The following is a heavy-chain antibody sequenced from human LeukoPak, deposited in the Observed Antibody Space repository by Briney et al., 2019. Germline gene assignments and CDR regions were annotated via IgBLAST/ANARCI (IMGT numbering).Heavy chain of an antibody. V-gene: IGHV4-39*07. J-gene: IGHJ4*02. Sequence: SETLSLTCTVPGGSISSSSYYWGWIRQPPGKGLEWIGSIYYSGSTYYNPSLKSRVTISVDTSKNQFSLKLSSVTAADTAVYYCARETVLMVYAFFDYWGQGTLVTVSS. CDR2: IYYSGST. CDR3: ARETVLMVYAFFDY. D-gene: IGHD2-8*01. CDR1: GGSISSSSYY.